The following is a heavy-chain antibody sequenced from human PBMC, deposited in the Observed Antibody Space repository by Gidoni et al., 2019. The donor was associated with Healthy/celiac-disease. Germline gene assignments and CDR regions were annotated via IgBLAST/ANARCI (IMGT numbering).Heavy chain of an antibody. J-gene: IGHJ5*02. Sequence: EVQLVESGGGLVQPGGSLNLSCAASGFPFSGSAMHWVRQASGKGLEWVGRIRSKANSYATAYAASVKGRFTISRDDSKNTAYLQMNSLKTEDTAVYYCTRTEGAKTFDPWGQGTLVTVSS. V-gene: IGHV3-73*02. CDR3: TRTEGAKTFDP. D-gene: IGHD1-26*01. CDR2: IRSKANSYAT. CDR1: GFPFSGSA.